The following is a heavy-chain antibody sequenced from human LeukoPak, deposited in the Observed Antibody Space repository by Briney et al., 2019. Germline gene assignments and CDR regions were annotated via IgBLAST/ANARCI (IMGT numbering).Heavy chain of an antibody. V-gene: IGHV4-30-2*01. D-gene: IGHD3-22*01. CDR2: IYHSGST. CDR1: GGSISSGGYS. J-gene: IGHJ2*01. Sequence: SETLSLTCAVSGGSISSGGYSWSWIRQPPGKGLEWIGYIYHSGSTYYNPSLKSRVTISVDRSKNQFSLKLSSVTAADTAVYYCARRNHYYDSSGYYYRYFDLWGRGTLVTVSS. CDR3: ARRNHYYDSSGYYYRYFDL.